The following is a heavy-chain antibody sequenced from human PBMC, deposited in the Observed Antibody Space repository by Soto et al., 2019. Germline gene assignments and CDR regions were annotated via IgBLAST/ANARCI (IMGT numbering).Heavy chain of an antibody. CDR3: SHKRDTVDWFGP. Sequence: SGPTLVNPTHTLTLTCTFSGVSRSGGGVGVGWIRQPPGKALEWVALIYWNDDKRYNPSLKSRLTTTTDTHKTQSGLTRTKLQSVGTATDDCSHKRDTVDWFGPWGRGTLVTVSS. J-gene: IGHJ5*02. CDR2: IYWNDDK. CDR1: GVSRSGGGVG. V-gene: IGHV2-5*01. D-gene: IGHD5-18*01.